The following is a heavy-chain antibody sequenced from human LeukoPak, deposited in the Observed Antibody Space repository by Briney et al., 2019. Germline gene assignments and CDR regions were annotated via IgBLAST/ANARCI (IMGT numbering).Heavy chain of an antibody. CDR3: ARVHYDFWSGYYLYYFDY. CDR2: IYHSGGT. V-gene: IGHV4-38-2*01. D-gene: IGHD3-3*01. J-gene: IGHJ4*02. Sequence: SETLSLTCVVSGYSISSGYYWGWVRQPPGKGLEWIGSIYHSGGTYYNPSLKSRVTISVDTSKNQFSLKLSSVTAADTAVYYCARVHYDFWSGYYLYYFDYWGQGTLVTVSS. CDR1: GYSISSGYY.